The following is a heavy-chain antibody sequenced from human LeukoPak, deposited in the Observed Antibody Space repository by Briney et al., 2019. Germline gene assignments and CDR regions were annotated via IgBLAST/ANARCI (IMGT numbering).Heavy chain of an antibody. CDR1: GFTVSNSY. CDR2: IYSGGST. J-gene: IGHJ4*02. V-gene: IGHV3-66*02. CDR3: ARDSSIVVSRYYFDY. Sequence: GSLRLSCAASGFTVSNSYMSWVRQAPGKGLEWVSIIYSGGSTYYADSVKGRFTISRDNSKNTLYLQMNSLRAEDTAVCYCARDSSIVVSRYYFDYWGQGTLVTVSS. D-gene: IGHD1-26*01.